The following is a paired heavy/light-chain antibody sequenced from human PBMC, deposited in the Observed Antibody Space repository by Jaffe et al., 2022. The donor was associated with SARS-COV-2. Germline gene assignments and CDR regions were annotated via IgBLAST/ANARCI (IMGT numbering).Heavy chain of an antibody. CDR1: GFTFKDYT. J-gene: IGHJ6*03. CDR2: MNTKTGIA. V-gene: IGHV7-4-1*02. CDR3: ARSPVETSSSGSYFSWGPKMRTQYSYSYYMDV. D-gene: IGHD3-10*01. Sequence: QVQLVQSESQLMKPGASVRVSCQASGFTFKDYTIHWLRQAPGQGLEWVGWMNTKTGIATYAQAVTGRFVLSLDTSAGTTFLQISGLRADDSATFYCARSPVETSSSGSYFSWGPKMRTQYSYSYYMDVWGRGTMVTVSS.
Light chain of an antibody. CDR1: NSDVGTHDF. V-gene: IGLV2-11*01. J-gene: IGLJ2*01. CDR2: DVN. Sequence: QSALTQPRSVSGSPGQSVTISCTGGNSDVGTHDFVSWYQQYPGKVPRLLIFDVNKRPLRVPARFSGSKSGNTASLTISGLRTEDEADYYCCSYAGDSSVLFGGGTRLTVL. CDR3: CSYAGDSSVL.